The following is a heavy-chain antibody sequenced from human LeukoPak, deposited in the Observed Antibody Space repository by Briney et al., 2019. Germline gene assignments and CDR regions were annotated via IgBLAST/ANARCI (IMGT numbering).Heavy chain of an antibody. D-gene: IGHD1-7*01. Sequence: HTGGSLRLSYAASGFTFSSYAMSWVRQAPGKGLEWVSAISGSGGSTYYADSVKGRFTISRDNSKNTLYLQMNSLRAEDTAVYYCAKDRVWNYKWNAFDIWGQGTMVTVSS. CDR3: AKDRVWNYKWNAFDI. CDR2: ISGSGGST. CDR1: GFTFSSYA. J-gene: IGHJ3*02. V-gene: IGHV3-23*01.